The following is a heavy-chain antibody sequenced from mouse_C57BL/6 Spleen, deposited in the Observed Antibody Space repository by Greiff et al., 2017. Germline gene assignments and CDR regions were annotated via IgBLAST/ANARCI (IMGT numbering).Heavy chain of an antibody. CDR3: ARQRYDYGSSDWYMDV. V-gene: IGHV14-3*01. CDR1: GFNIKNTY. D-gene: IGHD1-1*01. Sequence: VQLQQSVAELVRPGASVKLSCTASGFNIKNTYMHWVKQRPGQGLEWIGRIDPSNGNTKYAPKFQGKAPITADTSSNTAYLQHSSLTSEDTAIYYCARQRYDYGSSDWYMDVWGKGTSVTVSS. J-gene: IGHJ1*03. CDR2: IDPSNGNT.